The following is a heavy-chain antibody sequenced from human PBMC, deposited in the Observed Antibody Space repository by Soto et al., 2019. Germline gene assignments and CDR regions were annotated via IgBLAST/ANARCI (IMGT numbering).Heavy chain of an antibody. Sequence: EVELVESGGGLVQPGGSLKLSCAASGFRFSDSAMHWVRQASGKGLEWVGRIRTKTNNYATAYGASVKDRFTIYRDDSNNTAYLQMNGLKTEDTAMYYCTRQGWELLGVDYRGQGTPVTVSS. CDR3: TRQGWELLGVDY. J-gene: IGHJ4*02. CDR2: IRTKTNNYAT. D-gene: IGHD1-26*01. V-gene: IGHV3-73*02. CDR1: GFRFSDSA.